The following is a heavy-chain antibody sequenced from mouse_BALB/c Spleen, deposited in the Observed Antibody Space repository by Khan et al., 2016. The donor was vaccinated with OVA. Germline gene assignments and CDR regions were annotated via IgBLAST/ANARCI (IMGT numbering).Heavy chain of an antibody. CDR3: APLYGNPFAY. Sequence: QSGAELVKPGASVKLSCTASGFNIKDTYMHWVKQRPEQGPEWIGRIDPANGDIKYDPKLQDKATIAADTSSNTAYLQLSSLTSEDTAVYYCAPLYGNPFAYWGQGTLVSVSA. D-gene: IGHD2-1*01. V-gene: IGHV14-3*02. J-gene: IGHJ3*01. CDR1: GFNIKDTY. CDR2: IDPANGDI.